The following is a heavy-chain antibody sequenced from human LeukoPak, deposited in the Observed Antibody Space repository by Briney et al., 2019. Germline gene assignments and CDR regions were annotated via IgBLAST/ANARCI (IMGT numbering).Heavy chain of an antibody. CDR2: MNRNSGNT. CDR3: ARVKGSYYFDY. CDR1: GYTFTSSY. V-gene: IGHV1-8*02. D-gene: IGHD1-26*01. Sequence: ASVKVSCKASGYTFTSSYMHWVRQATGQGLEWMGWMNRNSGNTGYAQKFQGRVTMTRNTSISTAYMELSSLRSEDTAVYYCARVKGSYYFDYWGQGTLVTVSS. J-gene: IGHJ4*02.